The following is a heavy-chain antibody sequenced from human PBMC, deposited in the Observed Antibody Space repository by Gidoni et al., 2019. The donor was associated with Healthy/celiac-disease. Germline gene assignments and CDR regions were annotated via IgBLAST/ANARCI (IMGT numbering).Heavy chain of an antibody. CDR1: GFNFSSYA. Sequence: EVPLLESGGGLVQPGGSLRLSCAASGFNFSSYAMSWVRQAPGKGLEWVSAISGSGGSTYDADSVKGRFTISRDNSKNTLYLQMNSLRAEDTAVYYCAKATELLPSGPNYFDYWGQGTLVTVSS. CDR3: AKATELLPSGPNYFDY. D-gene: IGHD1-26*01. V-gene: IGHV3-23*01. J-gene: IGHJ4*02. CDR2: ISGSGGST.